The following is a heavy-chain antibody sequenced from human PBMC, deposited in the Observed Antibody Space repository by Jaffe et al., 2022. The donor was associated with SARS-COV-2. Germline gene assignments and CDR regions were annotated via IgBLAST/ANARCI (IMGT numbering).Heavy chain of an antibody. CDR2: ITATSGTT. CDR3: ARARIGWELLLFQSGLPDY. J-gene: IGHJ4*02. Sequence: EVQLVESGGGLVRPGGSLRLSCAASGFTFSGYSMNWVRQAPGKGLEWVSYITATSGTTHYADSVKGRFTISRDNAKNSLFLQMDSLRAEDTAVYYCARARIGWELLLFQSGLPDYWGQGTLVTVSS. CDR1: GFTFSGYS. D-gene: IGHD1-26*01. V-gene: IGHV3-48*01.